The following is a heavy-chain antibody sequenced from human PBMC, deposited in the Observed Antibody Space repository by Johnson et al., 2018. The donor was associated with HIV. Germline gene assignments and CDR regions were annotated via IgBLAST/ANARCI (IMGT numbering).Heavy chain of an antibody. CDR3: AKEVGWLGDAFDI. Sequence: VQLVESGGGVVRPGGSLRLSCAASGFTFDDYGMSWVHQAPGKGLEWVSVISGRGGRTFYADSVRGRFTISRDTSKNTMYLQMNSLRAEDTAVYYCAKEVGWLGDAFDIWGQGTMVTVSS. CDR1: GFTFDDYG. V-gene: IGHV3-23*04. J-gene: IGHJ3*02. CDR2: ISGRGGRT. D-gene: IGHD6-19*01.